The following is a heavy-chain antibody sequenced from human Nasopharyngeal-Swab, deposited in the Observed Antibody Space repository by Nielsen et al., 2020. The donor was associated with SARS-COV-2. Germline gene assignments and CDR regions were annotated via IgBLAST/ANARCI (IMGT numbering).Heavy chain of an antibody. J-gene: IGHJ4*02. Sequence: SLKISCAASGFTFDDYAMHWVWQAPGKGLEWVSGISWNSGSIGYADSVKGRFTISRDNAKNSLYLQMNSLRAEDTALYYCAKLYSSGWYLGYWGQGTLVTVSS. CDR3: AKLYSSGWYLGY. CDR1: GFTFDDYA. D-gene: IGHD6-19*01. CDR2: ISWNSGSI. V-gene: IGHV3-9*01.